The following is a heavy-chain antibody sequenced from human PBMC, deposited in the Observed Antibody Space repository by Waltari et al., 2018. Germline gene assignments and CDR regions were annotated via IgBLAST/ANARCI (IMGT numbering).Heavy chain of an antibody. CDR1: GGSISAGNYY. V-gene: IGHV4-39*01. CDR3: ARCFKVGYCGNTGCPSPHYMDV. J-gene: IGHJ6*03. D-gene: IGHD2-2*01. CDR2: IFSSGNA. Sequence: QLQLQESGPGLVTPSGTLSLTCTVSGGSISAGNYYWGWIRPPPGKGLEWIGGIFSSGNAYYSPSLKSRVTISIDTSKNQFSLELSSVTAADTAVYYCARCFKVGYCGNTGCPSPHYMDVWGKGTTVTVSS.